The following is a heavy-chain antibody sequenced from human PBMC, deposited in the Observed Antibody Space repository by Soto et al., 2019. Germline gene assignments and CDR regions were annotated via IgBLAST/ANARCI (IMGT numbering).Heavy chain of an antibody. D-gene: IGHD3-22*01. V-gene: IGHV1-2*04. Sequence: AASVKVSCKASGYTFTGYYMHWVRQAPGQGXEWMGWINPNSGGTNYAQKFQGWVTMTRDTSISTAYMELSRLRSDDTAVYYCARSPGTLYYYDSSGYYFDYWGQGTLVTVSS. CDR2: INPNSGGT. CDR1: GYTFTGYY. J-gene: IGHJ4*02. CDR3: ARSPGTLYYYDSSGYYFDY.